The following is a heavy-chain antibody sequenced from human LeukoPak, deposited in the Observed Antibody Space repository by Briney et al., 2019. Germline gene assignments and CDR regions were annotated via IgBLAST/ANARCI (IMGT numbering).Heavy chain of an antibody. J-gene: IGHJ5*02. V-gene: IGHV4-34*01. Sequence: SETLSLTCAVYGGSFSGYYWSWIRQPPGKGLEWIGEINHSGSTNYNPSLKSRVTISVDTSKNQFSLKLSSVTAANTAVYYCARAGKLREIRYVAARPYWFDPWGQGTLVTVSS. CDR3: ARAGKLREIRYVAARPYWFDP. D-gene: IGHD6-6*01. CDR2: INHSGST. CDR1: GGSFSGYY.